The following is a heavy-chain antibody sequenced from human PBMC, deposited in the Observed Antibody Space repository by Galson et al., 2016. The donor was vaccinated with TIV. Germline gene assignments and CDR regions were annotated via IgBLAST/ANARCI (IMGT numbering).Heavy chain of an antibody. Sequence: SVKVSCKASGGTFSTCGISWVRQAPGQGLEWMGRVIPILGIANYAQKFQGRVTIAADISTSTAYMELSSLTSADTAVYYCARPPECGGDCYKYDRWGQGTLVTVSS. J-gene: IGHJ4*02. CDR2: VIPILGIA. D-gene: IGHD2-21*01. CDR1: GGTFSTCG. V-gene: IGHV1-69*04. CDR3: ARPPECGGDCYKYDR.